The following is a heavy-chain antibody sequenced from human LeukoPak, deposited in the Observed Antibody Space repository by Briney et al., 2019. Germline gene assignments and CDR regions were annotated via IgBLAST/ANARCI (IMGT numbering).Heavy chain of an antibody. CDR3: ARDSDVPFDY. V-gene: IGHV3-23*01. CDR2: ISGSGGST. Sequence: GGSLRLSCAASGFTFSSYAMSWVRQAPGKGPEWVSAISGSGGSTYYADSVKGRFTISRDNAKNSLYLQMNSLRAEDTAVYYCARDSDVPFDYWGQGTLVTVSS. D-gene: IGHD3-16*01. J-gene: IGHJ4*02. CDR1: GFTFSSYA.